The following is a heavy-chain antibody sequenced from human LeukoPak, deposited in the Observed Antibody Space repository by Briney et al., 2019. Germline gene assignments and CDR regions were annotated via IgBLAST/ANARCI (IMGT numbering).Heavy chain of an antibody. CDR2: IDWDDDK. Sequence: SGPALVKPTQTLTLTCTFSGFSLSTSGMCVSWIRQPPGKALEWLARIDWDDDKYYSTSLKTRLTISKDTSKNQVVLTMTNMDPVDTATYYCARISYYDSSGYYSLDYWGQGTLVTVSS. D-gene: IGHD3-22*01. V-gene: IGHV2-70*11. CDR3: ARISYYDSSGYYSLDY. J-gene: IGHJ4*02. CDR1: GFSLSTSGMC.